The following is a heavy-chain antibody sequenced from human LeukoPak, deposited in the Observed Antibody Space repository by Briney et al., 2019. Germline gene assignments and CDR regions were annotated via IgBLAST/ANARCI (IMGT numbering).Heavy chain of an antibody. V-gene: IGHV3-23*01. D-gene: IGHD3-22*01. CDR3: AKDLVPDYDSSGYPVTPFDY. Sequence: GRSLRLSCTVSGFTLSSYEMSWIRQAPGRSLEWVSSIDYSGGSSYYADSVKGRFTISRDNSKNTLYLQMNSLRAEDTAVYYCAKDLVPDYDSSGYPVTPFDYWGQGTLVTVSS. J-gene: IGHJ4*02. CDR1: GFTLSSYE. CDR2: IDYSGGSS.